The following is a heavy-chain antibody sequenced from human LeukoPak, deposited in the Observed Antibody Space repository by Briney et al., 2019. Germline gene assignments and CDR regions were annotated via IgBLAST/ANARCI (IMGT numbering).Heavy chain of an antibody. V-gene: IGHV1-8*01. CDR2: MNPNSGNT. D-gene: IGHD6-13*01. CDR1: GYTFTNYD. J-gene: IGHJ2*01. CDR3: ARVRIAAAGSGYFDL. Sequence: ASVKVSCKASGYTFTNYDINWVRQASGQGLEWMGWMNPNSGNTGYAQKLQGRVTMTTDTSTSTAYMELRSLRSDDTAVYYCARVRIAAAGSGYFDLWGRGTLVTVSS.